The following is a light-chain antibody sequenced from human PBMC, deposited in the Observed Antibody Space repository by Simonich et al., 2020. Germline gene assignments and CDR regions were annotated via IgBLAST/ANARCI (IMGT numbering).Light chain of an antibody. J-gene: IGLJ3*02. CDR3: SSYTSSSTWV. V-gene: IGLV2-14*01. Sequence: QSALTQPASVSGSPGQSITISCTGTSSDVGGYNNVSWYQQHPGKAPKLMIYDVSKRPSGVYKRFSGSKSGNTASLTISGLQAEDEADYYCSSYTSSSTWVFGGGTKLTVL. CDR2: DVS. CDR1: SSDVGGYNN.